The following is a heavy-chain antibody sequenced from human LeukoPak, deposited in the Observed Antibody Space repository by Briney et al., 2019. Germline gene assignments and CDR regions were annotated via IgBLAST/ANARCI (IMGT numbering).Heavy chain of an antibody. Sequence: PSETLSLTCAVYGGSFSGYYWSWIRQPPGKGLEWIGEINHSGSTNYNPSLKSRVTISVDKSENQFSLKLSSVTAADTAVYYCARGLRMGFLDYWGQGTLITVSS. CDR1: GGSFSGYY. J-gene: IGHJ4*02. V-gene: IGHV4-34*01. D-gene: IGHD2-8*01. CDR2: INHSGST. CDR3: ARGLRMGFLDY.